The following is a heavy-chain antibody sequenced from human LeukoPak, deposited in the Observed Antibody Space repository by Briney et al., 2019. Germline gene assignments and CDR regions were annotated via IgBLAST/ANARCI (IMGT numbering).Heavy chain of an antibody. Sequence: SETLSLTCSVSGASISSSDYYWGGIRQPPGKGLEWIGTIHYRGNTYYNPSLKSRVAISVDTSKNQFSLKLTSVTAADTAMYYCARLVGSSWYHEVLFGRDYWGQGTLVTVSS. J-gene: IGHJ4*02. CDR3: ARLVGSSWYHEVLFGRDY. V-gene: IGHV4-39*01. D-gene: IGHD6-13*01. CDR2: IHYRGNT. CDR1: GASISSSDYY.